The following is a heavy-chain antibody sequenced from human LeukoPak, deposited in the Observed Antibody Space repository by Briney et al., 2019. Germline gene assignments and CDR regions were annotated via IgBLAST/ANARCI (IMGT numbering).Heavy chain of an antibody. J-gene: IGHJ4*02. CDR3: ARDGTYTDYDPDFDI. V-gene: IGHV3-7*04. CDR2: IKQDGSEK. Sequence: GGSLRLSCAASGFTFSSYWMSWVRQAPGKGLEWVANIKQDGSEKYYVDSVKGRFTISRDNAKNSLYLQMNSLRAEDTAVFYCARDGTYTDYDPDFDIWGQGTLVTVSS. CDR1: GFTFSSYW. D-gene: IGHD5-12*01.